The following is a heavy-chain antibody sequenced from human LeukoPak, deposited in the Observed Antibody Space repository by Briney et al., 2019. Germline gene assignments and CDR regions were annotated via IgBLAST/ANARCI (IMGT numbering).Heavy chain of an antibody. CDR1: RFTFSSYG. D-gene: IGHD3-10*01. CDR2: ISASDGRT. CDR3: AKDRRYYGSGSYYKTKYYFDY. J-gene: IGHJ4*02. Sequence: GGTLRLTCAASRFTFSSYGMSWVRQAPGKGLEWVSGISASDGRTYYADSVKGRFTISRDNSKNTLYLQMNSLRAEDTAVYYCAKDRRYYGSGSYYKTKYYFDYWGQGTLVTVSS. V-gene: IGHV3-23*01.